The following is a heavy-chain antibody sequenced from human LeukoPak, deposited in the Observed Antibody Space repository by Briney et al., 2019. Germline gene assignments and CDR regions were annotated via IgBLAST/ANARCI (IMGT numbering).Heavy chain of an antibody. J-gene: IGHJ4*02. CDR3: ARDQGVAGLNRFDY. V-gene: IGHV3-20*04. CDR1: GFTFDDYG. Sequence: PGGSLRLSCAASGFTFDDYGMSWVRQAPGKGLEWVSGINWSGGSTGYADSVKGRFTISRDNAKNSLYLQMNSLRAEDTALYYCARDQGVAGLNRFDYWGQGTLVTVSS. CDR2: INWSGGST. D-gene: IGHD6-19*01.